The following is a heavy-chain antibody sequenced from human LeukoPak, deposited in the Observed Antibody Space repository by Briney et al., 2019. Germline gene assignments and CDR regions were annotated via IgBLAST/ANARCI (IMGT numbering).Heavy chain of an antibody. J-gene: IGHJ4*02. Sequence: GGSLRLSCAASGFTFSSYGMHWVRQAPGKGLEWVAFIRYDGSNKYYADSVKGRFTISRDNSKNTLYLQMNSLRAEDTAVYYCAYPDLYYASSGPLDYWGQGTLVTVSS. V-gene: IGHV3-30*02. CDR3: AYPDLYYASSGPLDY. D-gene: IGHD3-22*01. CDR2: IRYDGSNK. CDR1: GFTFSSYG.